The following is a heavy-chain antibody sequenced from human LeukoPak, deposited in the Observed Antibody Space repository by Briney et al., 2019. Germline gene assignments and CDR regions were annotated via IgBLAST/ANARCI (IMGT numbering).Heavy chain of an antibody. CDR1: GFTFNNYA. CDR3: ARDGLTDSSGYTVIDN. Sequence: GGSLRLSCAASGFTFNNYAMSWIRQAPGEGLEWVSAISGSANIINYADSVKGRFTISRDNSNNTLYLEMNSLRAEDTAVYYCARDGLTDSSGYTVIDNWGQGTLVTVSS. V-gene: IGHV3-23*01. D-gene: IGHD3-22*01. CDR2: ISGSANII. J-gene: IGHJ4*02.